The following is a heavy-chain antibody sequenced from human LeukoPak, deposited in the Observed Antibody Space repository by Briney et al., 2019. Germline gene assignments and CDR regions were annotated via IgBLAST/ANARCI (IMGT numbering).Heavy chain of an antibody. D-gene: IGHD3-10*01. CDR2: MNPNSGNT. CDR3: ARGIRSSPHITMVRGVHYFDY. CDR1: GYTFTSYD. Sequence: ASVKVSCKASGYTFTSYDINWVRQATGQGLEWMGWMNPNSGNTGYAQKFQGRVTMTRNTSISTAYMELSSLRSEDTAVYYCARGIRSSPHITMVRGVHYFDYWGQGTLVTVSS. V-gene: IGHV1-8*01. J-gene: IGHJ4*02.